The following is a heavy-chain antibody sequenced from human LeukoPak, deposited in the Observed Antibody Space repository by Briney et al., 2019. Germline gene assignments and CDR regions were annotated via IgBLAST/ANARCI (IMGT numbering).Heavy chain of an antibody. Sequence: GGSLRLSCAASGFTFDSYAMSWVRQAPGKGLEWVSAISGSGGSTYYADSVKGRFTISRDNSKNTLYLQMNSLRAEDTAVYYCAIGRSYDFWSGYWIFDYWGQGTLVTVSS. J-gene: IGHJ4*02. V-gene: IGHV3-23*01. CDR1: GFTFDSYA. CDR2: ISGSGGST. D-gene: IGHD3-3*01. CDR3: AIGRSYDFWSGYWIFDY.